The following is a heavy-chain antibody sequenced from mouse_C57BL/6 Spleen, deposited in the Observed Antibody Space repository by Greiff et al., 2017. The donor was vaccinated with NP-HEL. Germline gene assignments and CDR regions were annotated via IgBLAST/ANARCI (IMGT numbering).Heavy chain of an antibody. CDR2: IDPSDSYT. D-gene: IGHD2-2*01. CDR3: ARRGYGRGAWFAY. Sequence: VQLQQPGAELVKPGASVKLSCKASGYTFTSYWMQWVKQRPGQGLEWIGEIDPSDSYTNYNQKFKGKATLTVDTSSSTAYMQLSSLTSEDSAVYYCARRGYGRGAWFAYWGQGTLVTVSA. CDR1: GYTFTSYW. J-gene: IGHJ3*01. V-gene: IGHV1-50*01.